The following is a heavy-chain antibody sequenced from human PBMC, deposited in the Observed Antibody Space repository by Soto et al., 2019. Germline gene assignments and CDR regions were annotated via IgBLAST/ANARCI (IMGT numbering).Heavy chain of an antibody. J-gene: IGHJ4*02. V-gene: IGHV3-9*01. D-gene: IGHD6-6*01. CDR3: ARGSSSSSYYFDY. Sequence: EVQLVESGGGLVQPGRSLRLSCAASGFTFDDYAMHWVRQAPGKGLEWVSGISWNSGSIGYADSVKGRFTISRDNAKNSLYLKMNSLRAEDTALYYCARGSSSSSYYFDYWGQGTLVTVSS. CDR2: ISWNSGSI. CDR1: GFTFDDYA.